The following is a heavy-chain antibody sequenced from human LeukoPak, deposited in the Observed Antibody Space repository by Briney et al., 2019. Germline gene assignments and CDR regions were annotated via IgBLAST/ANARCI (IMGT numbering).Heavy chain of an antibody. Sequence: GGSLRLSCAASGFTFDDYAMHWVRQAPGKGLEWVSGISWNSGSIGYADSVKGRFTISRDNAKNSLYLQMNSLRAEDTALYYCAKVRGRGSGSYYTMAVFDYWGQGTLVTVSS. CDR2: ISWNSGSI. CDR3: AKVRGRGSGSYYTMAVFDY. CDR1: GFTFDDYA. D-gene: IGHD3-10*01. J-gene: IGHJ4*02. V-gene: IGHV3-9*01.